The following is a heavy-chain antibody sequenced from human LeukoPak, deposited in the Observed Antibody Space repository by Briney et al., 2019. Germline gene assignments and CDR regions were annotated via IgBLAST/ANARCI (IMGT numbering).Heavy chain of an antibody. V-gene: IGHV3-11*01. CDR3: ARVPAGVRGLDV. Sequence: GGSLRLSCAAYGFTFSDFYMTWIRQAPGKGLEWVSYISHTANTIYYADSVKGRFTISRDNAKNSLYLQMNSLRAEDTAVYFCARVPAGVRGLDVWGQGTTVTVSS. D-gene: IGHD3-10*01. J-gene: IGHJ6*02. CDR1: GFTFSDFY. CDR2: ISHTANTI.